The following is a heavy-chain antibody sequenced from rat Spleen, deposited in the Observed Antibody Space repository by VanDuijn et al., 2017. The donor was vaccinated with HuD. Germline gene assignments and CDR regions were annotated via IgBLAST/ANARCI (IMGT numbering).Heavy chain of an antibody. CDR2: INSAGST. CDR1: GYSITSSYR. J-gene: IGHJ2*01. Sequence: EVQLQESGPGLVKPSQSLSLTCSVTGYSITSSYRWNWIRKFPGNKLEWMVYINSAGSTNYNPSLKSRISITRDTSKNQFFLQVNSVTTEDTATYYCSTTTAHYFDYWGQGVMVTVSS. V-gene: IGHV3-3*01. CDR3: STTTAHYFDY. D-gene: IGHD1-10*01.